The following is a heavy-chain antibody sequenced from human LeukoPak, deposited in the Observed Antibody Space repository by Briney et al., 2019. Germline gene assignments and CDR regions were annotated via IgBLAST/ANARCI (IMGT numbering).Heavy chain of an antibody. J-gene: IGHJ3*02. V-gene: IGHV4-59*01. CDR2: LSKSGNT. CDR3: ARARYVNSFYTFDI. D-gene: IGHD2-2*02. Sequence: PSETLSLTCTVSGGSISSYYWSWIRLPPGKGLEWIGYLSKSGNTNYSPSLKSRVTIFGDTSKNQFFLKLSSVTAADTAVYYCARARYVNSFYTFDIWGQGTLVTVSS. CDR1: GGSISSYY.